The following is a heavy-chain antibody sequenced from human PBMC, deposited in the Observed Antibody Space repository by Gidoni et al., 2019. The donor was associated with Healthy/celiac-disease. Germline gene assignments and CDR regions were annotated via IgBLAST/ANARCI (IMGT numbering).Heavy chain of an antibody. J-gene: IGHJ4*02. CDR1: GFTFSGSA. CDR3: TLGSGPY. D-gene: IGHD3-10*01. Sequence: EVQLVESGGGLVQPGGSLKLSCAASGFTFSGSAMHWVRQASGEGLEWVGRIRSKANNYATAYAASVKGRFTISRDDSKNTAYLQMNGLKTEDTALYYCTLGSGPYWGQGTLVTVSS. CDR2: IRSKANNYAT. V-gene: IGHV3-73*02.